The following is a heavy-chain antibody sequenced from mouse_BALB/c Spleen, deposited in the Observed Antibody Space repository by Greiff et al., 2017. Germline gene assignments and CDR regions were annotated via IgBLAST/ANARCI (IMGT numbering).Heavy chain of an antibody. CDR2: ISYSGST. D-gene: IGHD1-1*01. CDR3: ARYEDITWYFDV. J-gene: IGHJ1*01. Sequence: EVQLQQSGPSLVKPSQTLSLTCSVTGDSITSGYWNWIRKFPGNKLEYMGYISYSGSTYYNPSLKSRISITRDTSKNQYYLQLNSVTTEDTATYYCARYEDITWYFDVWGAGTTVTVSS. V-gene: IGHV3-8*02. CDR1: GDSITSGY.